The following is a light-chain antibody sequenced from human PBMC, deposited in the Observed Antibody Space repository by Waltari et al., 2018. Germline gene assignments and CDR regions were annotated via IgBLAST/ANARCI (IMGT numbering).Light chain of an antibody. J-gene: IGKJ5*01. V-gene: IGKV1-12*01. CDR2: AAS. CDR3: QQFDTFPLT. Sequence: IQMTQSPSSVSASVGDSVIITCRACQAISSWLAWYQQKPGKAPKLLIYAASSLQSGVPSRFSGSGFGTDFTLTISSLQPEDFATYFCQQFDTFPLTFGQGTRLEIK. CDR1: QAISSW.